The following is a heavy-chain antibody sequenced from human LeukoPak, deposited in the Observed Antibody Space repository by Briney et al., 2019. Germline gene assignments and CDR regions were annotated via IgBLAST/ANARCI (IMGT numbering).Heavy chain of an antibody. J-gene: IGHJ4*02. CDR3: AKDRTYYDILTGYDY. CDR2: ISGSGGST. CDR1: GFTFSSYG. V-gene: IGHV3-23*01. D-gene: IGHD3-9*01. Sequence: GGSLRLSCAASGFTFSSYGMSWVRQAPGKGLEWVSAISGSGGSTYYADSVKGRFTISRDNSKNTLHLQMNSLRAEDTAVYYCAKDRTYYDILTGYDYWGQGTLVTVSS.